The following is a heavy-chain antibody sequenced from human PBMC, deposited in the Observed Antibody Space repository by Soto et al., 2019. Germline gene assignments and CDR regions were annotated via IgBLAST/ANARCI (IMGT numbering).Heavy chain of an antibody. Sequence: GESLKISCQGSGYSFTSYWIGWVRQMPGKGLEWMVIIYPGESDTRYSPSFQGQVTISADKSIITAYLQWSSLKASDTAMYYCARQSTTPGYYYYYMDVWGKGTTVTVSS. V-gene: IGHV5-51*01. D-gene: IGHD1-26*01. CDR1: GYSFTSYW. CDR2: IYPGESDT. CDR3: ARQSTTPGYYYYYMDV. J-gene: IGHJ6*03.